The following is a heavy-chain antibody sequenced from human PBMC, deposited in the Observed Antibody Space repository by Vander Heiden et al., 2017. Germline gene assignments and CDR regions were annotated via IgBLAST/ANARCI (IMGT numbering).Heavy chain of an antibody. CDR3: ARAVTLAFRPGFDY. D-gene: IGHD4-17*01. J-gene: IGHJ4*02. Sequence: QLQLQESGPGLVKPSETLSLTCTVSGGSLSSSSYYWGWLRQPPGKGLEWIGSIYYSGSTYYNPSLKSRVTISVDTSKNQFSLKLSSVTAADTAVYYCARAVTLAFRPGFDYWGQGTLVTVSS. CDR1: GGSLSSSSYY. V-gene: IGHV4-39*01. CDR2: IYYSGST.